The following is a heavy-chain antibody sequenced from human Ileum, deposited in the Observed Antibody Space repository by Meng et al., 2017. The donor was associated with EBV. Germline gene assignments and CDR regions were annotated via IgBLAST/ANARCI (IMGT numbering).Heavy chain of an antibody. CDR1: GYTFTSYG. Sequence: VPPAQFGPEEKKPCAAVNVSYKASGYTFTSYGISWVRQAPGQGLEWMGRISADSGNTNYAQKLQGRVTMTTDTSTSTAYMELRSLRSDDTAVYYCARPGYCSGDSCYLGHAEYFQYWGQGTLVTVSS. CDR3: ARPGYCSGDSCYLGHAEYFQY. V-gene: IGHV1-18*01. CDR2: ISADSGNT. D-gene: IGHD2-15*01. J-gene: IGHJ1*01.